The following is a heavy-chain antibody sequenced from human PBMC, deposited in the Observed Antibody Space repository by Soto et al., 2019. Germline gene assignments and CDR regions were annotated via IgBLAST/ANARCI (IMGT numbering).Heavy chain of an antibody. V-gene: IGHV2-5*01. CDR3: THRLVGSGQGY. CDR2: IHWNDDN. D-gene: IGHD2-15*01. Sequence: QITLEETGPALVKPTQPLTLTCTFSGFSLTTGRVGVGWIRQPPGKALEWLAVIHWNDDNHYSPSLKSRLTITKDTSKNQVVLTLTNMDPVDTATYYCTHRLVGSGQGYWGQGTLVTGSS. J-gene: IGHJ4*02. CDR1: GFSLTTGRVG.